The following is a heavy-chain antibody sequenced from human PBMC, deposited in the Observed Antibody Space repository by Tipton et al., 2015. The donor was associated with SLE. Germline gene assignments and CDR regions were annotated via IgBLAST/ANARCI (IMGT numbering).Heavy chain of an antibody. V-gene: IGHV4-34*01. D-gene: IGHD6-13*01. J-gene: IGHJ5*02. Sequence: LRLSCAVYGGSFSGYYWSWIRQPPGKGLEWIGEINHSGSTNYNPSLKSRVTISVDTSKNQFSLKLSSVTAADTAVYYCARGQQLVAYNWFDPWGQGTLVTVSS. CDR2: INHSGST. CDR3: ARGQQLVAYNWFDP. CDR1: GGSFSGYY.